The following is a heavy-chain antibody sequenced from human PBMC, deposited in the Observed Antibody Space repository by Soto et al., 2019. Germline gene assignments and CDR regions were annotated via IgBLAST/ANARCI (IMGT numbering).Heavy chain of an antibody. J-gene: IGHJ4*02. D-gene: IGHD2-8*01. CDR3: ARLGLSTPHGASIYVL. V-gene: IGHV4-59*12. CDR2: IYYTGST. CDR1: GGSISNYF. Sequence: LSLTCTVSGGSISNYFWSWIRQPPGKGLEWIGYIYYTGSTKYTPSLNSRVTISLDTSKNQFSLKLSSVTAADTAVYYCARLGLSTPHGASIYVLWGQGTLVTVSS.